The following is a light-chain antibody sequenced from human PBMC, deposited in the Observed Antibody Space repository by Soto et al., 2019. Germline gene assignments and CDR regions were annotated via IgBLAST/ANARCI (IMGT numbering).Light chain of an antibody. V-gene: IGLV3-21*02. CDR3: QLWDNSSDLWV. CDR2: DDT. CDR1: NIGGKN. Sequence: SYELTQPPSVSVAPGQTARFTCGGDNIGGKNVHWYQQKPCQAPILVVHDDTDRPSGIPERFSGFNSGNTATLTISRVEDGDEADYYCQLWDNSSDLWVFCGGTNVTVL. J-gene: IGLJ3*02.